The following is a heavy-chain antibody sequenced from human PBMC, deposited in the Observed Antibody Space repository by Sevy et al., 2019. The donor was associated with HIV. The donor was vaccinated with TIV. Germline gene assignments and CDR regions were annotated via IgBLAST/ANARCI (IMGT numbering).Heavy chain of an antibody. D-gene: IGHD5-12*01. J-gene: IGHJ4*02. CDR1: GDSVSSNSAA. CDR3: AREARDGYNFNFDY. V-gene: IGHV6-1*01. CDR2: TYYRSKWYN. Sequence: SQTLSLTCAISGDSVSSNSAAWNWIRQSSSRGLEWLGRTYYRSKWYNDYAVSVKSRITINPDTSKNQFSLQLNSVTPEDTAVYYCAREARDGYNFNFDYWGQGTLVTVSS.